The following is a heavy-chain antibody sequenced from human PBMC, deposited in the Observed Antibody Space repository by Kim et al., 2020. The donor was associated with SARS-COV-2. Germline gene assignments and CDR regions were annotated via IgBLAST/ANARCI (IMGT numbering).Heavy chain of an antibody. CDR1: GVTFSGSA. V-gene: IGHV3-73*01. Sequence: GGSLRLSCAASGVTFSGSAMHWVRQAPGKGLEWVGRIRSKANSYATAYAASGKGRFTISRDDSKNTAYLQMNSLKTEDTAVYYGTRQCPDCGGVCPDYWYFDLWGRGTLVTVSS. J-gene: IGHJ2*01. CDR2: IRSKANSYAT. CDR3: TRQCPDCGGVCPDYWYFDL. D-gene: IGHD2-21*02.